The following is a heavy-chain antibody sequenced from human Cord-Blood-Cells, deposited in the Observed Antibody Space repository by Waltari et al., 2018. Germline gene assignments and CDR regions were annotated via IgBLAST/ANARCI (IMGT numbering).Heavy chain of an antibody. CDR3: ARDSGGYYYYGMDV. D-gene: IGHD3-10*01. V-gene: IGHV3-33*01. CDR1: GFTFSSYG. CDR2: IWYDESNK. Sequence: QVQLVESGGGVVQPGRSLRLSCAASGFTFSSYGMHWVRQAPGKGLEWVAVIWYDESNKYYADSMKGRFTISRDNSKNTLYLQMNSLRAEDTAVYYCARDSGGYYYYGMDVWGQGTTVTVSS. J-gene: IGHJ6*02.